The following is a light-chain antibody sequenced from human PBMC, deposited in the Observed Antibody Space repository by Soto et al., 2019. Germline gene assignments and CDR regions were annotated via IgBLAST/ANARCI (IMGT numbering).Light chain of an antibody. CDR2: GNT. Sequence: QSVLTQPPSVFGAPGQRVTISCTGGSSNIGSTYDVQWYQQLPGTAPKLLIHGNTDRPSGVPDRFSGSKSGTSASLAITGLQADDEADYYCQSYDDSLSVHYVFGTGTKVTVL. CDR3: QSYDDSLSVHYV. J-gene: IGLJ1*01. V-gene: IGLV1-40*01. CDR1: SSNIGSTYD.